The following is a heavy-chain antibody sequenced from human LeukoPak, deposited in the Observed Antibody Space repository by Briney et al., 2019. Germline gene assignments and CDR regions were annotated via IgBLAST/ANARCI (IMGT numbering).Heavy chain of an antibody. Sequence: ASVKVSCKASGYTFTSYAMNWVRQAPGQGLEWMGWINTNTGNPTYAQGFTGRFVFSLDTSVSTAYLQISSLKAEDTAVYYCARDKRWLQFSGISDNWFDPWGQGTLVTVSS. J-gene: IGHJ5*02. CDR2: INTNTGNP. V-gene: IGHV7-4-1*02. CDR1: GYTFTSYA. CDR3: ARDKRWLQFSGISDNWFDP. D-gene: IGHD5-24*01.